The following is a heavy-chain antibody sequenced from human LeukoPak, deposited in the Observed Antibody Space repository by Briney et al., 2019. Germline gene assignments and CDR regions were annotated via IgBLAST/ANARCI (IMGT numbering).Heavy chain of an antibody. CDR2: IYYSGST. V-gene: IGHV4-39*07. J-gene: IGHJ5*02. CDR1: GGFISSSSYY. Sequence: PSETLSLTCTVSGGFISSSSYYWGCIRQPPGKGLECIGSIYYSGSTYYNPSLKSRVTISVDTSKNQFSLKLSSVTAADTAVYYCARDPAAVNDCGGDCSPPWGQGTLVTVSS. CDR3: ARDPAAVNDCGGDCSPP. D-gene: IGHD2-21*01.